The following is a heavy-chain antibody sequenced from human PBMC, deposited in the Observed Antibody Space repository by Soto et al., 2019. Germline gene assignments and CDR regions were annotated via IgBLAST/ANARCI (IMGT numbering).Heavy chain of an antibody. CDR1: GFTVSNNY. CDR3: ARDGTYNWV. CDR2: IFSNGDT. D-gene: IGHD1-1*01. V-gene: IGHV3-66*01. Sequence: QLVASGGGLVQPGWSLRLSCAASGFTVSNNYVRWVRQAPGKGLEWVSLIFSNGDTRYADSVKGRFTISRDSSSNTLYLQMTSLRVEDTAVYYCARDGTYNWVGGQGIHVTVSS. J-gene: IGHJ4*02.